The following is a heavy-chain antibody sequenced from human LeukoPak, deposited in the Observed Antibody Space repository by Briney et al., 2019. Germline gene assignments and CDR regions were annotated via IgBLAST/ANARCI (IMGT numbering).Heavy chain of an antibody. CDR3: ARGTYYYDSSGYPEM. J-gene: IGHJ4*02. CDR2: IIPIFGTA. D-gene: IGHD3-22*01. CDR1: GYTFSSYG. Sequence: VASVKVSCKASGYTFSSYGASWVRQAPGQGLEWMGGIIPIFGTANYAQKFQGRVTITADESTSTAYMELSSLRSEDTAVYYCARGTYYYDSSGYPEMWGQGTLVTVSS. V-gene: IGHV1-69*01.